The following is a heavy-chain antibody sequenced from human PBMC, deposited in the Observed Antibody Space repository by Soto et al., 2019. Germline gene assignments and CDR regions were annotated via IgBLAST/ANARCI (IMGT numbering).Heavy chain of an antibody. J-gene: IGHJ3*02. CDR1: GFTFSSYA. D-gene: IGHD3-22*01. Sequence: EVQLLESGGGLVQPGGSLRLSCAASGFTFSSYAMSWVRQAPGKGLEWVSAISGSGGSTYYADSVKGRFTISRDNSKNTLYLQMNSLRAEDTAVYYCAKDLGFRYYDSSGYYFPFGAFDIWGQGTMVTVSS. V-gene: IGHV3-23*01. CDR2: ISGSGGST. CDR3: AKDLGFRYYDSSGYYFPFGAFDI.